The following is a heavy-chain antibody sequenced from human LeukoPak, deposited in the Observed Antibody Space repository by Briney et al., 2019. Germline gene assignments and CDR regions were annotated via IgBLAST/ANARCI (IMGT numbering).Heavy chain of an antibody. V-gene: IGHV3-49*03. J-gene: IGHJ4*02. D-gene: IGHD3-3*01. CDR1: GYTLGDYA. Sequence: GGSLRLSRTASGYTLGDYAMSWFREAPGKRLEWGGFIRSKAYGGTSEYAACVEGRFTISRDDSKSNAYLQMNSLKTEDTAVYYCTRTPRLRFLEWLPADYWGQGTLVTVSS. CDR2: IRSKAYGGTS. CDR3: TRTPRLRFLEWLPADY.